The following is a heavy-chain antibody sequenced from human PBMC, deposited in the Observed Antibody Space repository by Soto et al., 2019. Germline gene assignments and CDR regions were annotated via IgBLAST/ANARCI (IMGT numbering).Heavy chain of an antibody. J-gene: IGHJ4*02. V-gene: IGHV1-3*05. CDR1: GYTFSSYA. Sequence: QVQLVQSGAEEKKPGASVKVSCKASGYTFSSYAMHWVRQAPGQRLEWMGWINAGNGNTKYSQKFQGRVTITRDTAASTAYMEPRSPRSEDTAVDYCARGGPPIDYWGQGTLVTVSS. D-gene: IGHD3-10*01. CDR3: ARGGPPIDY. CDR2: INAGNGNT.